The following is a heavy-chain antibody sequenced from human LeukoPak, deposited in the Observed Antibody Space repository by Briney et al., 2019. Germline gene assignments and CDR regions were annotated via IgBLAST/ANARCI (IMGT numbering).Heavy chain of an antibody. CDR2: IYYSGST. D-gene: IGHD1/OR15-1a*01. CDR3: ARVEQTSDAFDI. J-gene: IGHJ3*02. Sequence: SQTLSLTCTVSGGSISSGDYYWSWIRQPPGKGLEWIGYIYYSGSTYYNPSLKSRVTISVDTSKNQFSLKLSSVTAADTAVYYCARVEQTSDAFDIWAKGQWSPSLQ. V-gene: IGHV4-30-4*01. CDR1: GGSISSGDYY.